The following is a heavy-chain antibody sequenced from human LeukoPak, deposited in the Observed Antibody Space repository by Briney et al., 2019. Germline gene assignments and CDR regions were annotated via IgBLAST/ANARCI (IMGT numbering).Heavy chain of an antibody. Sequence: GGSLRLSCAASGFTFSGSAMHWVRQAPGKGLEWVSISFGSGDTTYYADSVKGRFTVSRDNSKNMLYLQMNNLRPEDTATYYCAKRNTMVRGGPCFDYWGQGLMVTVSS. CDR1: GFTFSGSA. CDR2: SFGSGDTT. J-gene: IGHJ4*02. CDR3: AKRNTMVRGGPCFDY. D-gene: IGHD3-10*01. V-gene: IGHV3-23*01.